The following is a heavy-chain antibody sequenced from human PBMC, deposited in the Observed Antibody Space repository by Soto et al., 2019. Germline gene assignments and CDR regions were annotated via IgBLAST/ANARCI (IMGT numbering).Heavy chain of an antibody. CDR3: AVFRSSWFGDGRLDS. J-gene: IGHJ4*02. Sequence: SETLSVTCTFSGASIIIEGYYWTWIRQHPGKGLEWLGYIHYSGGATYSPSYNPSLKSRIAISVDTSKRLFSLKLTSVSASDTAIYYCAVFRSSWFGDGRLDSWGPGTMVTVSS. CDR2: IHYSGGATYSP. D-gene: IGHD6-13*01. V-gene: IGHV4-31*03. CDR1: GASIIIEGYY.